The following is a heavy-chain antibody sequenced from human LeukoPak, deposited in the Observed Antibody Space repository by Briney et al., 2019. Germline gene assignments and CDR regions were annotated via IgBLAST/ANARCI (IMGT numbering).Heavy chain of an antibody. CDR3: AKESTQVIEVYFDS. V-gene: IGHV3-23*01. J-gene: IGHJ4*02. D-gene: IGHD2/OR15-2a*01. CDR1: GFTFSSCA. CDR2: ITGSGGTS. Sequence: GGSLRLSCTASGFTFSSCAMSWVRQAPGKGLQWISSITGSGGTSYYADSVKGRFTISRDNSKNTLYLEMNSLRADDTAVYFCAKESTQVIEVYFDSWGQGTLVTASS.